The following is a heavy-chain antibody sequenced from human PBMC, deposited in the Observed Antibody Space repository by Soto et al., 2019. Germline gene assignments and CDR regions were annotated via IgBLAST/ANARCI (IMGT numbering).Heavy chain of an antibody. Sequence: GGSLRLSCAASGFTFGNYWMSWERQAPGKGPEWVANIKQDGSERNYVDSVKGRFTISRDNAENSLYLQMNSLRVEDTGVYYCASARHIGPWGQGTMVTVSS. CDR2: IKQDGSER. V-gene: IGHV3-7*01. CDR3: ASARHIGP. D-gene: IGHD2-21*01. J-gene: IGHJ5*02. CDR1: GFTFGNYW.